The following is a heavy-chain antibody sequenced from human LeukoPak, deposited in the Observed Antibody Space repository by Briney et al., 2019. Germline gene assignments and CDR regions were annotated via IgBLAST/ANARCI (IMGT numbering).Heavy chain of an antibody. D-gene: IGHD3-10*01. CDR2: IYYSGST. Sequence: PSETLSLTCTVFGGSISSGGYYWSWISQHPGTGLEWIGYIYYSGSTYYNPSLKSRVTISVDTSKNQFSLKLSSVTAADTAVYYCASLVDYYGSGKFDYWGQGTLVTVSS. CDR3: ASLVDYYGSGKFDY. J-gene: IGHJ4*02. V-gene: IGHV4-31*03. CDR1: GGSISSGGYY.